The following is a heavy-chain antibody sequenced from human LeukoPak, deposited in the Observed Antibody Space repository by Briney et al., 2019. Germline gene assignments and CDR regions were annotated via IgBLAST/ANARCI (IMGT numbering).Heavy chain of an antibody. J-gene: IGHJ4*02. V-gene: IGHV3-21*01. CDR2: ISSSSSYI. CDR3: ARDRYYYDSSGYYFPYDFDY. D-gene: IGHD3-22*01. Sequence: PGGSLRLSRAASGFTFSSYSMNWVRQAPGKGLEWVSSISSSSSYIYYADSVKGRFTISRDNAKNSLYLQMNSLRAEDTAVYYCARDRYYYDSSGYYFPYDFDYWGQGTLVTVSS. CDR1: GFTFSSYS.